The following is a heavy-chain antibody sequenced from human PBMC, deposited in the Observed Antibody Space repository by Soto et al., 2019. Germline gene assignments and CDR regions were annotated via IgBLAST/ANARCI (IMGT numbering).Heavy chain of an antibody. Sequence: PGGSMRLSCSASVFVFTDYWMHWVRRVPGRGLVWVSRVNSDGSTTNYVDSVKGRFTISRDNAKSTLYLHMTSLRAEDTSVFHCVRGLYGDRVGFDSWGQGSLVT. CDR1: VFVFTDYW. D-gene: IGHD4-17*01. V-gene: IGHV3-74*01. CDR2: VNSDGSTT. J-gene: IGHJ4*02. CDR3: VRGLYGDRVGFDS.